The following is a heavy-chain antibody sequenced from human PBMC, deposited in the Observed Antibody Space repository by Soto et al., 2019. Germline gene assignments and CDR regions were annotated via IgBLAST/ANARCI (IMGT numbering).Heavy chain of an antibody. J-gene: IGHJ4*02. D-gene: IGHD3-22*01. V-gene: IGHV5-10-1*01. CDR1: GYSFAGYW. CDR3: ARQIYDSDTGPNFQYYFDS. Sequence: GESLKISCKGSGYSFAGYWITWVRQKPGKALEWMGRIDPSDSQTYYSPSFRGHVTISVTKSITTVFLQWSSLRASDTAMYYCARQIYDSDTGPNFQYYFDSWGQGTPVTVS. CDR2: IDPSDSQT.